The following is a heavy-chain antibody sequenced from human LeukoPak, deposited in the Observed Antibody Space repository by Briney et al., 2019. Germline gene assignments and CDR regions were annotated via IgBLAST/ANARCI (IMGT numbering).Heavy chain of an antibody. J-gene: IGHJ3*02. CDR2: IIPIFGTA. Sequence: SVKVSCKASGGTFSSYAISWVRQAPGQGLEWMGGIIPIFGTANYAQKFQGRVTITTDESTSTAYMELSSLRSEDTAVYYCARVICSGDRCYPPSAVDIWGQGTMVTVSS. CDR1: GGTFSSYA. CDR3: ARVICSGDRCYPPSAVDI. D-gene: IGHD2-15*01. V-gene: IGHV1-69*05.